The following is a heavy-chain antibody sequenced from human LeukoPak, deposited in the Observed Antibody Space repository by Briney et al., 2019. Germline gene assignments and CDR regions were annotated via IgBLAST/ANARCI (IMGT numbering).Heavy chain of an antibody. CDR1: GYSISSGYY. D-gene: IGHD3-22*01. J-gene: IGHJ3*02. CDR2: IYHSGST. Sequence: SETLSLTCTVSGYSISSGYYWGWIRQPPGKGLEWIGSIYHSGSTYYNPSLKRRVTISVDTSKNQFSLKLSSVTAADTAVYYCVREWSYYDGSENRPDAFVIWGQGTMVAVSS. V-gene: IGHV4-38-2*02. CDR3: VREWSYYDGSENRPDAFVI.